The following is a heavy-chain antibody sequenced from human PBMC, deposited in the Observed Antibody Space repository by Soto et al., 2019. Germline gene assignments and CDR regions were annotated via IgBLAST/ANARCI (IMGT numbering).Heavy chain of an antibody. Sequence: NLPLPYTVSAGSISSDFWSWIRQPPGKGLEWIGYISISGNTDYSPSLKSRATISADTSRNQFSLKLRSVNTADTAVYYCARVPDYWGQGILVTVS. V-gene: IGHV4-59*01. D-gene: IGHD2-2*01. CDR2: ISISGNT. J-gene: IGHJ4*02. CDR3: ARVPDY. CDR1: AGSISSDF.